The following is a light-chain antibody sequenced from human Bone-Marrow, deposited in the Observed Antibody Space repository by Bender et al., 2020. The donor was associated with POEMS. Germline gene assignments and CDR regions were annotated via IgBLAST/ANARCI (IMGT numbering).Light chain of an antibody. J-gene: IGLJ2*01. CDR1: SSDVGSDKL. CDR2: DVT. CDR3: SSYTRTNTLVV. Sequence: QSALTQPASVSGSPGQPITIPCTGTSSDVGSDKLVSWYQQHPGTVPKLIIYDVTTRPSGISNRFSGSKSGNTASLSISGLQAEDEALYFCSSYTRTNTLVVFGGGTRLTVL. V-gene: IGLV2-14*02.